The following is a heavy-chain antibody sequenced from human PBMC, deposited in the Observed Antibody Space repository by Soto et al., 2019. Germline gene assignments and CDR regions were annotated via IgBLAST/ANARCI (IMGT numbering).Heavy chain of an antibody. Sequence: SETLSLTCTVSGGSIIRYYWSWIRQPPGKGLEWIGYIYYSGSTNYNPSLKSRVTISVDTSKNQFSLRLTSMTTADTAVYYCARMRPTGWHDYYFFGMDLWGQGTTVTVSS. CDR1: GGSIIRYY. D-gene: IGHD6-19*01. V-gene: IGHV4-59*01. CDR2: IYYSGST. J-gene: IGHJ6*02. CDR3: ARMRPTGWHDYYFFGMDL.